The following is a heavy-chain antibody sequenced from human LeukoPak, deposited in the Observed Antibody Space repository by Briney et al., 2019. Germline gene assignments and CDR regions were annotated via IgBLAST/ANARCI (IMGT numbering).Heavy chain of an antibody. J-gene: IGHJ4*02. CDR1: GFTFSSYS. CDR3: ARRSTIFGVVKIKYYFDY. D-gene: IGHD3-3*01. Sequence: GGSLRLSCAASGFTFSSYSMNWVRQAPGKGLEWVSSISSSSSYICYADSVKGRFTISRDNAKNSLYLQMNSLRAEDTAVYYCARRSTIFGVVKIKYYFDYWGQGTLVTVSS. CDR2: ISSSSSYI. V-gene: IGHV3-21*01.